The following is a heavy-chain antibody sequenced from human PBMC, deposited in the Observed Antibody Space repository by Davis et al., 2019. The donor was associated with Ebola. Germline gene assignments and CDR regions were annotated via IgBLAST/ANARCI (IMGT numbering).Heavy chain of an antibody. Sequence: ASVKVSCKASGYSFTSYYMHWVRQAPGQGLEWMGIINPSGGSTSYAQKFQGRVTMTRDTSTSTVYMELSSLRSEDTAVYYCAKSGLSFGVVKYHYGMDVWGKGTTVTVSS. V-gene: IGHV1-46*01. D-gene: IGHD3-3*01. CDR1: GYSFTSYY. J-gene: IGHJ6*04. CDR2: INPSGGST. CDR3: AKSGLSFGVVKYHYGMDV.